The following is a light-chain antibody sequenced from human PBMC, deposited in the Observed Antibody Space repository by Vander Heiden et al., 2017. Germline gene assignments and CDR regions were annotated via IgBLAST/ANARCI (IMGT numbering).Light chain of an antibody. CDR2: EVR. CDR1: SSDVGGDNY. J-gene: IGLJ1*01. CDR3: SSYTSSSTYV. Sequence: QSALTQPASVSGSPGQSITISFPGTSSDVGGDNYVSWYQQHPGKAPKRIMYEVRKRPSGVSNRCSGSKSGNTASLTISGLQAEDEADYYCSSYTSSSTYVFGTGTKVTVL. V-gene: IGLV2-14*01.